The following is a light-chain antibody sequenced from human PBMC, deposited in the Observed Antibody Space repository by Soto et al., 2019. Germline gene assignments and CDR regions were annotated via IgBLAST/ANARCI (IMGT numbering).Light chain of an antibody. CDR1: QSVSSSY. CDR3: QQYGSSPQT. Sequence: EIVLTQSPGTLSLSPGQRATLSCRASQSVSSSYIAWYQQKPGQAPRLLIYAASSRATGIPDRFSGSGSGTDFTLTISRLEPEDFAVYYCQQYGSSPQTFGQGTKVEI. V-gene: IGKV3-20*01. CDR2: AAS. J-gene: IGKJ1*01.